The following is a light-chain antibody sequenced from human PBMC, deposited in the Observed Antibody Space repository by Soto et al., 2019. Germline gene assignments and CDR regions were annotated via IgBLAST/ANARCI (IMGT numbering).Light chain of an antibody. CDR2: AAS. CDR1: QPITNY. J-gene: IGKJ1*01. V-gene: IGKV1-39*01. Sequence: DIQMTQSPSSLSASVVDRVTITCRASQPITNYLTWYQQKPGEAPKLLIYAASSLQSGVPSRFSAGGSGTDFTLAISSLQPEDFATYYCQQSYIAPWTFGQGTKVDIK. CDR3: QQSYIAPWT.